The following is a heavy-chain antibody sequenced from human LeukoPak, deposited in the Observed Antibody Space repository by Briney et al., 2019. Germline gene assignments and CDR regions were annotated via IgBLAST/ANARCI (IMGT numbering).Heavy chain of an antibody. CDR3: ARELGGGIDV. D-gene: IGHD1-26*01. Sequence: SQTLSLTCTVSGGSISCVDYYWRWIRQPPGKGLKWIGYIYYSGNAYYNPSLRSRVTISVDTSRNQFSLKLNSVTVADTAVYYCARELGGGIDVWGQGTTVTVSS. CDR2: IYYSGNA. CDR1: GGSISCVDYY. V-gene: IGHV4-30-4*01. J-gene: IGHJ6*02.